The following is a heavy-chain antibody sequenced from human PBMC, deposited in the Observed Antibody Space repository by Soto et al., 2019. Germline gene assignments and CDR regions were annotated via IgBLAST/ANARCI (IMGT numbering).Heavy chain of an antibody. CDR1: GGSTSSGSSY. V-gene: IGHV4-31*03. Sequence: TRALTGTLSGGSTSSGSSYGSWIRQHPGKGLEWIGYIYYTGGTYQNPSLKSRATISLDTSENQFSLKLSSVTAADTAIYYRAGDFRGYGRFDYWGQGTLVTVSS. J-gene: IGHJ4*02. CDR3: AGDFRGYGRFDY. D-gene: IGHD5-12*01. CDR2: IYYTGGT.